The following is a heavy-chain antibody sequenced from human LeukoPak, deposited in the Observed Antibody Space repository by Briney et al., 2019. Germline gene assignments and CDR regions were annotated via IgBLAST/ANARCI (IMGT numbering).Heavy chain of an antibody. V-gene: IGHV4-34*01. CDR2: INHSGST. CDR1: GGSFRGYY. CDR3: ASTERCSTTCPLDY. Sequence: SEALSLTCAVYGGSFRGYYWSWTRQPPGKGLEWIGEINHSGSTNYNPSLKSRVTISLDTSMKKFSLKLNSVTAADTAVYYCASTERCSTTCPLDYWGQGTLVTVSS. J-gene: IGHJ4*02. D-gene: IGHD2-2*01.